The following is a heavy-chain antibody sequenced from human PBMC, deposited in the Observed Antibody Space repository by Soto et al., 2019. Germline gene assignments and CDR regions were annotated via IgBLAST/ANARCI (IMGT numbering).Heavy chain of an antibody. CDR1: GFTFSSYG. V-gene: IGHV3-30*18. CDR2: ISYDGRNK. J-gene: IGHJ4*02. CDR3: AKARAYYYDSSALGDY. D-gene: IGHD3-22*01. Sequence: GGSLRLSCAASGFTFSSYGMHWVRQAPGKGLGWVAVISYDGRNKYYADSVKGRFTISRDNSKNTLYLQMNSLRAEDTAVYYCAKARAYYYDSSALGDYWGQGTLFTVS.